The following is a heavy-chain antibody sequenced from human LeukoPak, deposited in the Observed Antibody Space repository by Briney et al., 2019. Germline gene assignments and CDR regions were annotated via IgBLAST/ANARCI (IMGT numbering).Heavy chain of an antibody. Sequence: PGGSLRLSCAASGFTFSSYAMSWVRQAPGKGLEWVSAISGSGGSTYYADSVKGRFTISRDNSKNTLYLQMNSLRAEDTAVYYCARVGTGSWYLDLWGRGTLVTVSS. CDR1: GFTFSSYA. CDR3: ARVGTGSWYLDL. V-gene: IGHV3-23*01. D-gene: IGHD3-10*01. CDR2: ISGSGGST. J-gene: IGHJ2*01.